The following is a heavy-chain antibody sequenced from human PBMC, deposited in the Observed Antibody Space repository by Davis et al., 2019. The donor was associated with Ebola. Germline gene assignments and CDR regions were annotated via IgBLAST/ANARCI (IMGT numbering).Heavy chain of an antibody. V-gene: IGHV3-23*01. CDR2: TNSGGGET. CDR1: GFTFSTYA. CDR3: AKDGFRIAAAT. J-gene: IGHJ5*02. Sequence: GESLKISCTASGFTFSTYAMSWVRQAPGKGLEWVSGTNSGGGETYYADSVKGRFTISRDNAKNSLYLQMNSLRAEDTAVYYCAKDGFRIAAATWGQGTLVTVSS. D-gene: IGHD6-13*01.